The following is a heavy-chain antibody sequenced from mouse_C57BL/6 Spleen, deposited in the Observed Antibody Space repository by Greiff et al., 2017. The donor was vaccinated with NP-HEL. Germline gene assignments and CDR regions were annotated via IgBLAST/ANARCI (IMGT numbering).Heavy chain of an antibody. Sequence: EVKVVESGGGLVKPGGSLKLSCAASGFTFSDYGMHWVRQAPEKGLEWVAYISSGSSTIYYADTVKGRFTISRDNAKNTLFLQMTSLRSEDKAMYYCARSGGYAMDFWGQGTSVTVSS. V-gene: IGHV5-17*01. CDR3: ARSGGYAMDF. CDR1: GFTFSDYG. J-gene: IGHJ4*01. CDR2: ISSGSSTI.